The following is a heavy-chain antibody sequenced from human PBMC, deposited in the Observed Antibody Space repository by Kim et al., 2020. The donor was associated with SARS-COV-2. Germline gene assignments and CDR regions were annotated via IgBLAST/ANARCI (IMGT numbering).Heavy chain of an antibody. J-gene: IGHJ4*02. CDR3: ARVKYYDFWSGSRVDY. V-gene: IGHV4-39*01. Sequence: LKSRVPISVNTSKNQFSLKLSSVTAADTAVYYCARVKYYDFWSGSRVDYWGQGTLVTVSS. D-gene: IGHD3-3*01.